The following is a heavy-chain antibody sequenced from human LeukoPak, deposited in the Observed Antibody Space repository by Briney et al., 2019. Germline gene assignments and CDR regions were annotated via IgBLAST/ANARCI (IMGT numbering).Heavy chain of an antibody. V-gene: IGHV3-64*01. CDR3: ARGFHSILPYYFDY. J-gene: IGHJ4*02. D-gene: IGHD3-10*01. CDR1: GFTFSSYA. CDR2: ISSNGGST. Sequence: GGSLRLSCAASGFTFSSYAMHWVRQAPGKGLEYVSAISSNGGSTYYANSVKGRFTISRDNSKNTLYLQMGSLRAEDMAVYYCARGFHSILPYYFDYWGQGTLVTVSS.